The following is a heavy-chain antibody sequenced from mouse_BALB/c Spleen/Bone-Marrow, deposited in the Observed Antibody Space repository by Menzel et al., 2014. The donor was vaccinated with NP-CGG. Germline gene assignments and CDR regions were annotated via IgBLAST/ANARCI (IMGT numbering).Heavy chain of an antibody. V-gene: IGHV4-1*02. CDR1: GFDFRRSW. CDR2: INPESSTI. D-gene: IGHD2-3*01. CDR3: ARLGYYGYFVD. J-gene: IGHJ2*01. Sequence: EVKLMESGGGLAQPGGPLKRSCEVSGFDFRRSWMSCVRQAPGKGLEWIGEINPESSTINYTPSLKDKLIISRDNAKDTLYLQMSKVRSEDTALYYCARLGYYGYFVDWGQGTTLTVTS.